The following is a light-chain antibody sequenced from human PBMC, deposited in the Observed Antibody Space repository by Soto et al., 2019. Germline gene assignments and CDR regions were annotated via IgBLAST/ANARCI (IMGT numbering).Light chain of an antibody. V-gene: IGKV3D-20*02. CDR2: AAS. CDR1: QTITSNY. J-gene: IGKJ1*01. CDR3: QQRRYWPVT. Sequence: EIVLTQSPGTLSLSPGERATLSCMASQTITSNYLAWYQQKPGQAPRLLIYAASNRATGIPDRFSGSGSGTEFTLTISGLEPEDFAVYYCQQRRYWPVTFGQGTKVEIK.